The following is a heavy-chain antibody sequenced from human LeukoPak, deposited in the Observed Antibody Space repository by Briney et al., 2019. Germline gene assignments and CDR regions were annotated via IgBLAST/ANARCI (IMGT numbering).Heavy chain of an antibody. Sequence: SETLSLTCTVSGGSMNNYYWSWIRQSAGKGLEWIGRVYGDGGASYNPSLKSRVTISLDTAKNQFSLRLSSVTAADTAVYYCARGWMEWEFPDAYDIWGQGTMVTVSS. CDR2: VYGDGGA. V-gene: IGHV4-4*07. D-gene: IGHD3-3*01. CDR1: GGSMNNYY. J-gene: IGHJ3*02. CDR3: ARGWMEWEFPDAYDI.